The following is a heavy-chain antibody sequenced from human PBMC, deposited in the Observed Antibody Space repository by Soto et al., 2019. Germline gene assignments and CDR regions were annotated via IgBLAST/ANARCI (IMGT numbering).Heavy chain of an antibody. D-gene: IGHD3-22*01. CDR3: QTSSDKDHYYVMDV. CDR1: RFTFSTYA. V-gene: IGHV3-23*01. CDR2: VSSSGGDT. J-gene: IGHJ6*02. Sequence: GGSLRLSCAASRFTFSTYAMNWVRQAPGKGLEWVAGVSSSGGDTSYADSVKGRFTLSRDNSKDTLFLQMNSLRAEDTAIYYCQTSSDKDHYYVMDVWGQGTTATVSS.